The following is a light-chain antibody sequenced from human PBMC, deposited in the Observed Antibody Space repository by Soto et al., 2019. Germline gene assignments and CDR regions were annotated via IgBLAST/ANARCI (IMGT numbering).Light chain of an antibody. V-gene: IGKV1-39*01. CDR3: QQSYSTPSS. J-gene: IGKJ5*01. CDR2: TAS. CDR1: QSISSH. Sequence: DIRMTQTPSSLSASVGDRVTITCRASQSISSHFSWYQQKPGKAPPLLLYTASNLQSGVPSRFSGSGSGTDFTLTISSLQPEDFATYYCQQSYSTPSSFGQGTRLEMK.